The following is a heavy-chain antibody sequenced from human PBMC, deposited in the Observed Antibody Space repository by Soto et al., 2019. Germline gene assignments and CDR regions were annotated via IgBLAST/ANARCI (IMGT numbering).Heavy chain of an antibody. CDR2: ISAYDVNT. J-gene: IGHJ6*02. Sequence: QVQLVQSGAEVKKPGASVKVSCRASGYTFINYGISWVRQAPGQRPEWMGWISAYDVNTNSARKFQGRVTMTTDTSTSTAYMELKSLRSDDTAMYYCARDIQRKVPAAGLAYYHYFGMDVWGQGTTVTVSS. CDR3: ARDIQRKVPAAGLAYYHYFGMDV. CDR1: GYTFINYG. V-gene: IGHV1-18*04. D-gene: IGHD2-2*01.